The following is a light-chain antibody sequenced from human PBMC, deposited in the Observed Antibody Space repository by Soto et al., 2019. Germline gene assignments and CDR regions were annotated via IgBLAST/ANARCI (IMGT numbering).Light chain of an antibody. V-gene: IGLV1-51*01. CDR1: SSNIGNNY. CDR2: DNN. J-gene: IGLJ2*01. CDR3: GTWDSSLDAVL. Sequence: QSVLTQPPSVSAAPGQKVTLSCSGGSSNIGNNYVSWYQHLPGTAPKLLIYDNNKRPSGIPDRFSGSRSGTSATLGITGLQTGDEAEYYCGTWDSSLDAVLFGGWTKVTVL.